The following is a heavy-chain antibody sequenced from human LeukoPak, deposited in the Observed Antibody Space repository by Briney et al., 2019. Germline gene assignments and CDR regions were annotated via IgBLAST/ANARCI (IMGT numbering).Heavy chain of an antibody. CDR2: INPNSGGT. Sequence: ASVKVSCKASGYTSTGYYMHWVRQAPGQGLEWMGWINPNSGGTNYAQKFQGRVTMTRDTSISTAYMELSRLRSDDTAVYYCARAYSGYDRRFDPWGQGTLVTVSS. D-gene: IGHD5-12*01. J-gene: IGHJ5*02. CDR3: ARAYSGYDRRFDP. CDR1: GYTSTGYY. V-gene: IGHV1-2*02.